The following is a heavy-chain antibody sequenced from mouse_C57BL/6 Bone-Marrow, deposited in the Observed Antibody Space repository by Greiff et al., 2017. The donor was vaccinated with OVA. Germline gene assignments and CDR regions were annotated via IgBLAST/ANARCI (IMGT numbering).Heavy chain of an antibody. CDR1: GYTFTSYW. D-gene: IGHD1-1*01. CDR2: IYPGNSDT. Sequence: VQLQQSGTVLARPGASVKMSCKTSGYTFTSYWMHWVKQRPGQGLEWIGAIYPGNSDTSYNQKFKGKAKLTAVTSASTAYMELSSLTNEDSAVYYGTRFITTVVAFDYWGQGTTLTVSS. J-gene: IGHJ2*01. V-gene: IGHV1-5*01. CDR3: TRFITTVVAFDY.